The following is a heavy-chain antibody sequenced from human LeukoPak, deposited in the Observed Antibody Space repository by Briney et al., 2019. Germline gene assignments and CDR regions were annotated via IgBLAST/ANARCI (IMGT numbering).Heavy chain of an antibody. CDR3: ANRYGSGRYYTTADAFDI. D-gene: IGHD3-10*01. V-gene: IGHV3-23*01. CDR2: ISGSGGST. CDR1: GFTFSSYA. J-gene: IGHJ3*02. Sequence: GGSLRLSCAASGFTFSSYAMSWVRQAPGKGLEWVSAISGSGGSTYYADSVKGRFTISRDNSKNTLYLQMNSLRAEDTAVYYCANRYGSGRYYTTADAFDIWGQGTLVTVSS.